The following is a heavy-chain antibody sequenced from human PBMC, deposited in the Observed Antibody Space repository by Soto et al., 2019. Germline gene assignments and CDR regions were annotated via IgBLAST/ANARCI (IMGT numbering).Heavy chain of an antibody. CDR1: GVSITTNGYS. D-gene: IGHD3-16*01. V-gene: IGHV4-30-2*01. J-gene: IGHJ4*02. CDR3: ATYTAFAKYYFDY. CDR2: IYPSGTI. Sequence: SETLSLTCAVSGVSITTNGYSWSWIRQPPGKGLEWIGYIYPSGTIFYNPSLNSRVTISADTSNNQFSLKLTSVTAADTAVYFCATYTAFAKYYFDYWGRGTMVTVSS.